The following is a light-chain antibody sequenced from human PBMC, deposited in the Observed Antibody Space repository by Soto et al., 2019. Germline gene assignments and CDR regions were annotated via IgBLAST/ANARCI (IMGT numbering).Light chain of an antibody. Sequence: DIVMTQSPDSLAVSLGERATINCKSSQSVLYSSNNKNYLAWYQQKPGQPPKLLIYWASTRESGFPDRFSGNGSGTDFTLTISSLQAEDVAVYYCQQSYSSPYTFGQGTKLEIK. J-gene: IGKJ2*01. CDR1: QSVLYSSNNKNY. CDR2: WAS. V-gene: IGKV4-1*01. CDR3: QQSYSSPYT.